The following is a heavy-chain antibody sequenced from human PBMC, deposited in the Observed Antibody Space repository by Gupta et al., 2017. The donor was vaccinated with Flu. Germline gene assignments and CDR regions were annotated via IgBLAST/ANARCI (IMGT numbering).Heavy chain of an antibody. CDR3: ARVGVGANYFDY. CDR2: FYHSGST. D-gene: IGHD1-26*01. V-gene: IGHV4-38-2*02. J-gene: IGHJ4*02. Sequence: IRQPPGKGLDWIGSFYHSGSTYYNPSLNSRVTISVDTSKNQFSLKLSSVTAADTAVYYCARVGVGANYFDYWGQGTLVTVSS.